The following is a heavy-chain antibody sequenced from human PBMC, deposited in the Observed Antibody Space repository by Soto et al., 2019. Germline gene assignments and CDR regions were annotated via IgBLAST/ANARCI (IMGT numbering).Heavy chain of an antibody. CDR1: GFTVSNSY. D-gene: IGHD2-15*01. CDR2: IYSGGTT. J-gene: IGHJ6*02. CDR3: ARGRYYGMDV. V-gene: IGHV3-53*01. Sequence: EVQLVESGGGLIQPGGSLRLSCAASGFTVSNSYLNWVRQAPGTGLEWVSGIYSGGTTYYADSVTGRFTISRDNSKNTLYLQMNSLRAKDTAMYYCARGRYYGMDVWGQGTTVTVSS.